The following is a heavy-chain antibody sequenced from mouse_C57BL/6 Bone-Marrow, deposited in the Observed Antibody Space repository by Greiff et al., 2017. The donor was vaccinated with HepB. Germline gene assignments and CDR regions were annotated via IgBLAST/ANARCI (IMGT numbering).Heavy chain of an antibody. CDR3: ARGGIYYGSSYWYFDV. V-gene: IGHV1-39*01. CDR1: GYSFTDYN. Sequence: EVKLQESGPELVKPGASVKISCKASGYSFTDYNMNWVKQSNGKSLEWIGVINPNYGTTSYNQKFKGKATLTVDQSSSTAYMQLNSLTSEDSAVYYCARGGIYYGSSYWYFDVWGTGTTVTVSS. CDR2: INPNYGTT. J-gene: IGHJ1*03. D-gene: IGHD1-1*01.